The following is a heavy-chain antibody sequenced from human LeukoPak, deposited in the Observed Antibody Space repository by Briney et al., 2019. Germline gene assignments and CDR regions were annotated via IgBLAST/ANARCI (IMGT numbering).Heavy chain of an antibody. Sequence: GGSLRLSCAASGFTFSGYVMHWVRQAPGKGPESVSAISRNGDTTYYAPSVKGRFTISRDDSKDTLYLQMGSLRAEDMAVYYRARESQGGSDYWGQGTLVTVSS. D-gene: IGHD5-12*01. CDR1: GFTFSGYV. V-gene: IGHV3-64*01. CDR2: ISRNGDTT. CDR3: ARESQGGSDY. J-gene: IGHJ4*02.